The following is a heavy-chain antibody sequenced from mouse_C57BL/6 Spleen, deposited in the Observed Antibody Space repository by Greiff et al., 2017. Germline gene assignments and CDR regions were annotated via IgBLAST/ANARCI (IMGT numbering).Heavy chain of an antibody. V-gene: IGHV2-6*03. J-gene: IGHJ3*01. Sequence: QVHVKQSGPGLVAPSQSLSITCTVSGFSLTSYGVHWVRQPPGKGLEWLVVIWSDGSTTYNSALKSRLSISKDNSKSQVFLKMNSLQTDDTAMYYCATDYYGSSHRGFAYWGQGTLVTVSA. D-gene: IGHD1-1*01. CDR3: ATDYYGSSHRGFAY. CDR1: GFSLTSYG. CDR2: IWSDGST.